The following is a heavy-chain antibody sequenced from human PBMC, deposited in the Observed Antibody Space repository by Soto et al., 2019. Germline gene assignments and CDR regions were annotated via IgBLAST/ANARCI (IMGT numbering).Heavy chain of an antibody. CDR1: GYTFTGYY. D-gene: IGHD2-15*01. CDR3: VRGGLLGYCSP. V-gene: IGHV1-3*01. J-gene: IGHJ5*02. CDR2: INPNIGDT. Sequence: ASVKVSCKASGYTFTGYYMHWVRQAPGQRLEWMGWINPNIGDTKYSQKFQGRVTITRDTSASTAYMELSSLRSEDTAVYYCVRGGLLGYCSPWGQGTLVTVST.